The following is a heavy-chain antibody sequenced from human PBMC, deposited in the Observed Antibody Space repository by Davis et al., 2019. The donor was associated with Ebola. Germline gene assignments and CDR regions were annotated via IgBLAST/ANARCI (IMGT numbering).Heavy chain of an antibody. CDR3: ARVSWEQWLVHHFDY. J-gene: IGHJ4*02. CDR2: IIYIFGAP. V-gene: IGHV1-69*06. D-gene: IGHD6-19*01. CDR1: GGTFSSYT. Sequence: AASVKVSCKASGGTFSSYTVSWVRQAPGQGLEWMGGIIYIFGAPNYAQKFQGRVTITADKSTSTAYLELSSLRSEDTAVYYRARVSWEQWLVHHFDYWGQGTLVTVSS.